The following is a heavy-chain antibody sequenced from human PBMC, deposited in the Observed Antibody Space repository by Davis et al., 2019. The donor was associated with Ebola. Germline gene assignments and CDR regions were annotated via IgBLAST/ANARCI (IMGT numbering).Heavy chain of an antibody. CDR2: ISTSSSFI. Sequence: GESLKTSCASSGFTFSSHSMNWVRQAPGKGLEWVPFISTSSSFIYYTDSVKGRFTISRDNAKNSLYLQMNSLRVEDTALYYCATSITICGVLMQDAFDIWGQGTMVTVSS. J-gene: IGHJ3*02. V-gene: IGHV3-21*01. CDR1: GFTFSSHS. CDR3: ATSITICGVLMQDAFDI. D-gene: IGHD3-3*01.